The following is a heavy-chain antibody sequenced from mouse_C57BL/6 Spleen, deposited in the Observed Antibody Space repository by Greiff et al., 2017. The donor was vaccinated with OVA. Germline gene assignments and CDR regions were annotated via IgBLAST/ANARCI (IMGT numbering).Heavy chain of an antibody. CDR2: IDPSDSYT. V-gene: IGHV1-69*01. CDR1: GYTFTSYW. D-gene: IGHD2-1*01. J-gene: IGHJ2*01. CDR3: ARGYYGNMNYFDY. Sequence: VQLQQPGAELVMPGASVKLSCKASGYTFTSYWMHWVKQRPGQGLEWIGEIDPSDSYTNYNQKFKGKSTLTVDKSSSTAYMQLSSLTSEDSAVYYCARGYYGNMNYFDYWGQGTTLTVSS.